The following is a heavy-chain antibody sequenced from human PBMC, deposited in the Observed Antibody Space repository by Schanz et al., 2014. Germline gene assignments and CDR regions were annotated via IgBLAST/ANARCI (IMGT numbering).Heavy chain of an antibody. Sequence: EVQLVESGGDLVQPGGSQRLSCAASGFTFSNHALSWVRQAPGKGLEWVSGIGGSGDSTHYADSVKGRFIISRDNSKNTLYLQVNSLRAEDTAVYYCAKEKEEVAADGSFFDYWGQGTLVTVSS. CDR3: AKEKEEVAADGSFFDY. V-gene: IGHV3-23*04. CDR2: IGGSGDST. CDR1: GFTFSNHA. D-gene: IGHD6-13*01. J-gene: IGHJ4*02.